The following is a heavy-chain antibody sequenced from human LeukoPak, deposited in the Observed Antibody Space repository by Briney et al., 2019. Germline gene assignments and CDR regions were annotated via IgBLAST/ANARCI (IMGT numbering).Heavy chain of an antibody. V-gene: IGHV3-30*02. D-gene: IGHD6-13*01. CDR3: AKEQQLVLFDAFDI. CDR2: IRYDGSNK. CDR1: GFTFSSYG. Sequence: GGSLRLSCAASGFTFSSYGMHWVRQAPGKGLEWVAFIRYDGSNKYYADSVKGRFTISRDNSKNTLYLQMNSLRAEDTAVYYCAKEQQLVLFDAFDIWGQGTMVTVSS. J-gene: IGHJ3*02.